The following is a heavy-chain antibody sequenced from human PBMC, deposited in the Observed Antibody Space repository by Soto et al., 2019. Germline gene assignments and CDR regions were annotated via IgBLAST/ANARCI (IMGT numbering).Heavy chain of an antibody. D-gene: IGHD6-19*01. CDR3: AILPRSGWDHDYYGMDV. Sequence: QVQLVESGGGVVQAGGSLGLSCTASGFTFSTYGMHWVRQAPGKGPEWVAVMSHDGSHKAFLDSVKGRFIISRDNSKNTLYLQMNSMSLDDRAVYYCAILPRSGWDHDYYGMDVWGQGTTVIVSS. V-gene: IGHV3-30*03. CDR1: GFTFSTYG. J-gene: IGHJ6*02. CDR2: MSHDGSHK.